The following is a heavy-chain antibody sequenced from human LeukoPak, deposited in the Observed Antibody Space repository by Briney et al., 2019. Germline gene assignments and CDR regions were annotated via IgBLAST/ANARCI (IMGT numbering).Heavy chain of an antibody. D-gene: IGHD1-26*01. CDR3: ARDLRTHPGSYGY. J-gene: IGHJ4*02. Sequence: ASVKVSCKASGYTFTGYYMHWVRQATGQGLEWMGWINPNSGGTNYAQKFQGRVTMTRDTSISTAYMELSRLRSDDTAVYYCARDLRTHPGSYGYWGQGTLVTVSS. CDR1: GYTFTGYY. V-gene: IGHV1-2*02. CDR2: INPNSGGT.